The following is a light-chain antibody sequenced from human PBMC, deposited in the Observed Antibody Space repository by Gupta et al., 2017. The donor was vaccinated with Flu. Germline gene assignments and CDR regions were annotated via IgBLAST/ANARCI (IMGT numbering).Light chain of an antibody. CDR2: ENN. CDR1: STNARNNV. Sequence: KITISCSGSSTNARNNVVSWHQRLRRAAPKLLNYENNKRPAVTPDRSSASKSGTSSTLSITGLQTGDEADYYCGTSDSSLSVVVFGGGTKLTVL. V-gene: IGLV1-51*01. CDR3: GTSDSSLSVVV. J-gene: IGLJ2*01.